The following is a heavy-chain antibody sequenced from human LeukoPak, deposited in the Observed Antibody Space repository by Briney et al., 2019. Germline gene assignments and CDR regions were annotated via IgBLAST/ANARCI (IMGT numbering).Heavy chain of an antibody. J-gene: IGHJ4*02. D-gene: IGHD6-19*01. CDR3: AGGAVSVMFYLEY. CDR1: GGSISSGGYY. Sequence: SPSETLSLTCTVSGGSISSGGYYWSWIRQHPGKGLEWIGYIYYRGSTYYNPSLKSRGTISVDTSKNQFSLKLSSVTAADTAVYYCAGGAVSVMFYLEYWGQGTLVTVSS. CDR2: IYYRGST. V-gene: IGHV4-31*03.